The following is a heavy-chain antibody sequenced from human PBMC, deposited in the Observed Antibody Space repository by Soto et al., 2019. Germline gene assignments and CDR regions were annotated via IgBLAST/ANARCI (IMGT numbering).Heavy chain of an antibody. V-gene: IGHV3-23*01. CDR1: GFTFSDYV. CDR3: ARDRSTDFGLDV. D-gene: IGHD3-3*01. J-gene: IGHJ6*02. CDR2: ISDGGERT. Sequence: EVLLLESGGDSVQPGGSLRLSCVASGFTFSDYVMSWVRQVPGKGLEWVSSISDGGERTDYRDSVRGRFTISRDNARFTLHLQMNSLRVDDTATYSCARDRSTDFGLDVWGQGTTVTVSS.